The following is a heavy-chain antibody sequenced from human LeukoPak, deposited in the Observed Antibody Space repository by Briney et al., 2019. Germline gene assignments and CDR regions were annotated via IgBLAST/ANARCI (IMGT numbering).Heavy chain of an antibody. CDR3: ARLCGIFGPGGG. CDR2: ISSRGSTI. V-gene: IGHV3-11*01. J-gene: IGHJ6*02. Sequence: GGSLRLSCAASGYTFSDYYTSWIPHAPGKGLECVSYISSRGSTIYYADSAKGRFTISRDNAKNSLYLQMNSLRAGDTAVYYCARLCGIFGPGGGWGRGTTVTVSS. D-gene: IGHD3-3*01. CDR1: GYTFSDYY.